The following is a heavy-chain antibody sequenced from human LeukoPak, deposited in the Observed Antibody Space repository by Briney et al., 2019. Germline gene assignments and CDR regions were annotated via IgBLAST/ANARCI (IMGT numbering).Heavy chain of an antibody. CDR3: ARGRYCSGGSCDTPMDS. J-gene: IGHJ4*02. CDR1: GFTFDDYG. Sequence: GGSLRLSCAASGFTFDDYGMSWVRQAPGKGLEWVSGINWNGGTTVYADSVKGRFTISRDNAKNSLYLQMNNLRAEDTALYYCARGRYCSGGSCDTPMDSWGQGTLVTVSS. V-gene: IGHV3-20*04. CDR2: INWNGGTT. D-gene: IGHD2-15*01.